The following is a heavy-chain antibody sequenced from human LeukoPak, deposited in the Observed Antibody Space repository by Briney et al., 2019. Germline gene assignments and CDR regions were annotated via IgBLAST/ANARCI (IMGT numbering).Heavy chain of an antibody. J-gene: IGHJ4*02. CDR3: ARDRRYDSSTPDY. CDR2: IKQDGSEK. D-gene: IGHD3-22*01. CDR1: GFTFSSYW. V-gene: IGHV3-7*01. Sequence: PGGSLRLSCAASGFTFSSYWMSWVRQAPGKGLEWVANIKQDGSEKYYVDSVKGRFTISRDNAKNSLYLQMNSLRAEDTAVYYCARDRRYDSSTPDYWGQGTLDTVSS.